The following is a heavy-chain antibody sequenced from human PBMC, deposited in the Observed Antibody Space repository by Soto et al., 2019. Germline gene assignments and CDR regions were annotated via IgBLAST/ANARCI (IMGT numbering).Heavy chain of an antibody. CDR3: ARVFDIAVAGNFFDY. Sequence: PSETLSLTCTVSGGSISSGGYYWSWIRQHPGKGLEWIGYIYYSGSTYYNPSLKSRVTISVDTSKNQFSLKLSSVTAADTAVYYCARVFDIAVAGNFFDYWGQGTLVTVSS. D-gene: IGHD6-19*01. CDR2: IYYSGST. V-gene: IGHV4-31*03. CDR1: GGSISSGGYY. J-gene: IGHJ4*02.